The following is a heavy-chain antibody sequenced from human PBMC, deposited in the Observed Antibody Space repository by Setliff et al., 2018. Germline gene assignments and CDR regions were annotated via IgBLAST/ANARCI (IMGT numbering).Heavy chain of an antibody. CDR2: IDTSGST. Sequence: GSLRLSCAASGFTFSDYSMNWVRQAPGKGLEWIGYIDTSGSTDYNPSLKSRVTISVDTSKNQLSLKLSSVTAADTAIYYCALSSSWFKDFQHWGQGTLVTVSS. D-gene: IGHD6-13*01. CDR1: GFTFSDYS. V-gene: IGHV4-4*08. CDR3: ALSSSWFKDFQH. J-gene: IGHJ1*01.